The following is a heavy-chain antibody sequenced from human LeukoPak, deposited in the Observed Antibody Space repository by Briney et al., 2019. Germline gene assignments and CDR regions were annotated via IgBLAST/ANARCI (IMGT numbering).Heavy chain of an antibody. CDR2: IWYDGSKK. Sequence: GGSLRLSCAASGFTFSSYAMHWVRQAPGKGLEWVAVIWYDGSKKYYADSVKGRFTISRDNSKNTLYLQMNSLRAEDTGVYYCAKDHYWSIDYWGRGTLVTVSS. D-gene: IGHD3-3*01. J-gene: IGHJ4*02. V-gene: IGHV3-33*06. CDR1: GFTFSSYA. CDR3: AKDHYWSIDY.